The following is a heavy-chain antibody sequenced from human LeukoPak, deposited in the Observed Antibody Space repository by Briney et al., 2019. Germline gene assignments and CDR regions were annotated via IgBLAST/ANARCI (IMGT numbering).Heavy chain of an antibody. CDR3: ARDGTLVDFDFDY. V-gene: IGHV3-21*01. J-gene: IGHJ4*02. Sequence: GGSLRLSCAASGFTFSSYSMNWVRQAPGKGLEWVSSISSSSSYIYYADSVKGRFTISRDNAKNSLYLQMNSLRAEDTAVYYCARDGTLVDFDFDYWGQGTLVTVSS. CDR1: GFTFSSYS. CDR2: ISSSSSYI. D-gene: IGHD2-2*03.